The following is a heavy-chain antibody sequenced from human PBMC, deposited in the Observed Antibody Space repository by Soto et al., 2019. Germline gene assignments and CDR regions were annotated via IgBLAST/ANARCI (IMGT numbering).Heavy chain of an antibody. CDR3: ARGFWLRTAWIQLSYFDY. CDR2: INHSGST. CDR1: GGSFSGYY. Sequence: QVKLQQWGAGLLKPSETLSLTCAVYGGSFSGYYWSWIRQPPGKGLEWIGEINHSGSTHYDPSLMIPVPISLDTSKIPFSLKLSSVTAAATAVYYCARGFWLRTAWIQLSYFDYWGQGTLVTVS. J-gene: IGHJ4*02. D-gene: IGHD5-18*01. V-gene: IGHV4-34*01.